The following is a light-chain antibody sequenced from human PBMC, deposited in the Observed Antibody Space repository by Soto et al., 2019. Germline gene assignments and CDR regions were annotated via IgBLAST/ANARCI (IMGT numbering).Light chain of an antibody. V-gene: IGKV3-20*01. J-gene: IGKJ1*01. Sequence: EIVLTQSPGTLSLSPGERATLSCRASQSISSSYFAWYQQRPGQAPRLLIYGASSRATDIPDRFSGSGSGTDFTLTISRLEPEDFAVYYCQQYGSSPSWTFGQGTKVEIK. CDR1: QSISSSY. CDR3: QQYGSSPSWT. CDR2: GAS.